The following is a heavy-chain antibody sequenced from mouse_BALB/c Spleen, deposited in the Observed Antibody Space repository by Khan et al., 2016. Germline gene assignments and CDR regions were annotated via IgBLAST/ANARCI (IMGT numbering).Heavy chain of an antibody. Sequence: QIQLVQSGPELKKPGETVKISCKASGYTFTNYGMNWVKQAPGKGLKWMGWINTNTGEPTYAEEFKGRFAFSLETSASTAYLQINNLKNEDTATYYCAGRITTTGFDYWGQGTTLTVSS. CDR1: GYTFTNYG. J-gene: IGHJ2*01. CDR2: INTNTGEP. V-gene: IGHV9-3*02. CDR3: AGRITTTGFDY. D-gene: IGHD2-4*01.